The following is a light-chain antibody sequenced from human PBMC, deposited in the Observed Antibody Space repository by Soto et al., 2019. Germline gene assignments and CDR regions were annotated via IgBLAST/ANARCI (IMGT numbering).Light chain of an antibody. CDR3: QQYNSYRT. Sequence: DIQMTQSPSTLSASVGDRVTIACRASQTISSWVAWYQQKPGKAPRLLIYKTSGLESGVPSRFSGSGSGTEFTLTISGLQPDDFASYYCQQYNSYRTFGQGTKVDIK. CDR1: QTISSW. V-gene: IGKV1-5*03. J-gene: IGKJ1*01. CDR2: KTS.